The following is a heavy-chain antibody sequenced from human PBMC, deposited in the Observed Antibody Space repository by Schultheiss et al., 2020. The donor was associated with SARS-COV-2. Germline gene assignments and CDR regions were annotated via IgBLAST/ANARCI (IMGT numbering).Heavy chain of an antibody. D-gene: IGHD3-3*01. CDR3: ARAPNYDFWSGYYTGGGDY. CDR1: GFTFSSYG. V-gene: IGHV3-33*01. CDR2: IWYDGSNK. Sequence: GGSLRLSCAASGFTFSSYGMHWVRQAPGKGLEWVAVIWYDGSNKYYADSVKGRFTISRDNSKNTLYLQMNSLRAEDTAVYYCARAPNYDFWSGYYTGGGDYWGQGTLVTVSS. J-gene: IGHJ4*02.